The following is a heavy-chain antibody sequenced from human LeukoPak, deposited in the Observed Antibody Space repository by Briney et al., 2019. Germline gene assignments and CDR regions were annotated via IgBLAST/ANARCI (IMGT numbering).Heavy chain of an antibody. V-gene: IGHV1-2*02. CDR2: INPNSGGT. D-gene: IGHD2-2*01. J-gene: IGHJ4*02. CDR3: ARAAASGRTGFDY. Sequence: ASAKVSCKASGYTFTGYYMHWVRQAPGQGLEWMGWINPNSGGTNYAQKFQGRVTMTRDTSISTAYMELSRLRSDDTAVYYCARAAASGRTGFDYWGQGTLVTVSS. CDR1: GYTFTGYY.